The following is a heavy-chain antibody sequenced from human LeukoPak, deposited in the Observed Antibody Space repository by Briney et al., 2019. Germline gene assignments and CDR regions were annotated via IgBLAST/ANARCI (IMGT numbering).Heavy chain of an antibody. D-gene: IGHD3-3*01. CDR3: ARLQLRFLEWLLVNSWFDP. Sequence: SETLSLTCAVSGYSISSGYYWGWIRQPPGKGLEGIGSIYHSGSTYYNPSLKSRVTISVDTSQNQFSLKLSSVTAADTAVYYCARLQLRFLEWLLVNSWFDPWGQGTLVTVSS. J-gene: IGHJ5*02. CDR1: GYSISSGYY. CDR2: IYHSGST. V-gene: IGHV4-38-2*01.